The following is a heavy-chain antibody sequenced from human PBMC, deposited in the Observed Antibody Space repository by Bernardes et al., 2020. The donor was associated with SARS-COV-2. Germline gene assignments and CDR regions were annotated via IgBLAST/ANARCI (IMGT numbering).Heavy chain of an antibody. CDR3: GGGTGWAFDV. CDR2: IKQDGSEE. D-gene: IGHD3-9*01. Sequence: GGSLRLSCAASGFTFSNYWMTWVRQAPGKGLEWVACIKQDGSEEYYVDSVRGRFIISRDNAKSSLYLQMNSLRAEDTAVYHCGGGTGWAFDVWGRGALVAVSS. CDR1: GFTFSNYW. J-gene: IGHJ2*01. V-gene: IGHV3-7*01.